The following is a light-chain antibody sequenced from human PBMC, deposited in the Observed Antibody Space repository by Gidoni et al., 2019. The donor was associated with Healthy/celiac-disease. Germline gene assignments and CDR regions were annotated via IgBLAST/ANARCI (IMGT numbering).Light chain of an antibody. CDR3: QQSYSTPLT. V-gene: IGKV1-39*01. J-gene: IGKJ4*01. Sequence: TPFTQSPSSLSASVGDRVTTTPRASQSISSYLHLYQQKPGKAPKLLIYAASSLQSGVPSRFSGSGSGTDFTLTISRLQPEDFATYYCQQSYSTPLTFGGGTKVEIK. CDR2: AAS. CDR1: QSISSY.